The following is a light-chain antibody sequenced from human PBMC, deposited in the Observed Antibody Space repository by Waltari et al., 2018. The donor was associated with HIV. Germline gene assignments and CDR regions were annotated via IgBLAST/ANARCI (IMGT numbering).Light chain of an antibody. V-gene: IGKV3-20*01. J-gene: IGKJ2*01. CDR1: QSLRNNF. CDR2: GAS. CDR3: QQYDTSMST. Sequence: EIVLTQSPGTLSLSPGERATLPCRASQSLRNNFLAWYQQKVGQAPRLLIYGASRRATGIPNRFSGSGSGTDFTLTVTRLEPEDFAVYYCQQYDTSMSTFGQGSKLEMK.